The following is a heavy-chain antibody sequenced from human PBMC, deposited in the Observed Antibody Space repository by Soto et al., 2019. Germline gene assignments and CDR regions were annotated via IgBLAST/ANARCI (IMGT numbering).Heavy chain of an antibody. CDR1: GFTVSSNY. J-gene: IGHJ4*02. CDR2: IYTDDST. V-gene: IGHV3-53*01. D-gene: IGHD5-18*01. CDR3: ATGYTYASAPRN. Sequence: GGSLRLSCAASGFTVSSNYMSRVRQAPGKGPEWVSVIYTDDSTYYADSVKGRFTISRDNSKNTLYLQMNSLRAEDTAVYYCATGYTYASAPRNWGQGTLVTVSS.